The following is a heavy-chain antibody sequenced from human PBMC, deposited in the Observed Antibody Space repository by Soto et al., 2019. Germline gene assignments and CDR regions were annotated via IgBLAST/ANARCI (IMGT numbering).Heavy chain of an antibody. CDR3: ARGSFYYYMDV. CDR1: GFTFSSYF. J-gene: IGHJ6*03. CDR2: ISRSSGST. Sequence: DVQLLESGGGLVQPGGSLRLSCAASGFTFSSYFMTWVRQAPGKGLEWVSSISRSSGSTYYADSVRGRFTISRDNSKNTRYRQMNSLRAEDTAVYYCARGSFYYYMDVWGKGTTVIVSS. V-gene: IGHV3-23*01.